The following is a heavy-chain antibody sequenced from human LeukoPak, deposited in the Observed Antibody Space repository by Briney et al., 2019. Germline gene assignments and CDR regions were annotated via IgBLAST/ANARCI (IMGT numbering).Heavy chain of an antibody. CDR3: ARTVRGANFDY. CDR1: GGSFSGYY. D-gene: IGHD3-10*01. Sequence: PSETLSLTCAVYGGSFSGYYWSWIRQPPGKGLEWIGEINHSGSTNYNPSLKSRVTISVDTSKNQFSLKLSSVTAGDTAVYYCARTVRGANFDYWGQGTLVTVSS. CDR2: INHSGST. V-gene: IGHV4-34*01. J-gene: IGHJ4*02.